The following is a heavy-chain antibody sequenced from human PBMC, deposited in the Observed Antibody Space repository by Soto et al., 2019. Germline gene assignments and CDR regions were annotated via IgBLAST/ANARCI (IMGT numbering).Heavy chain of an antibody. J-gene: IGHJ3*02. CDR3: AREKDYDFWSGYYSAFDI. CDR2: INSDGSST. Sequence: GGSLRLSCAASGFTFSSYWMHWVRQAPGKGLVWVSRINSDGSSTSYADSVKGRFTISSANAKNTLYLQMNSLRAEDTAVYYCAREKDYDFWSGYYSAFDIWGQGTMVTVSS. V-gene: IGHV3-74*01. CDR1: GFTFSSYW. D-gene: IGHD3-3*01.